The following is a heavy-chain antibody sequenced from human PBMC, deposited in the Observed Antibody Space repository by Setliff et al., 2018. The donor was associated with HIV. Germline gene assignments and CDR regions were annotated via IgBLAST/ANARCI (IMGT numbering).Heavy chain of an antibody. Sequence: ASVKVSCKASGYTFTGYYMHWVRQAPGQGLEWMGRINPNSGGTKYAQKFQGRIAMTRDTSINTVYMELKRLRTDDTAVYYCTRDPGDYWGQGTLVTVSS. CDR3: TRDPGDY. V-gene: IGHV1-2*06. CDR1: GYTFTGYY. CDR2: INPNSGGT. J-gene: IGHJ4*02.